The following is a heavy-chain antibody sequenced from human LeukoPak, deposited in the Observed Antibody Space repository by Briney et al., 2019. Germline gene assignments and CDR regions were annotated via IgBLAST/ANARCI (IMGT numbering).Heavy chain of an antibody. CDR3: ARDLYNSICYD. Sequence: SETLSLTCAVSGGSFRGQYWTWIRQFPGKSLEWIGEINHSGSTNYNPSLKSRVTMSKDMSKNHFSLRLSSVTAADTAIYYCARDLYNSICYDWGQGTLVTVSS. CDR1: GGSFRGQY. CDR2: INHSGST. V-gene: IGHV4-34*01. J-gene: IGHJ4*02. D-gene: IGHD6-25*01.